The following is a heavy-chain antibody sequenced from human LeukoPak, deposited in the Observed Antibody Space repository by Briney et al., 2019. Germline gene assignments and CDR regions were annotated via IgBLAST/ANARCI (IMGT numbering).Heavy chain of an antibody. CDR3: AKQARIAARLHYFDY. D-gene: IGHD6-6*01. Sequence: PGGSLRLSCAASGFTFSSYGMHWVRQAPGKGLEWVAVIWYDGSNKYYADSVKGRFTISRDNSKNTLYLQMNSLRAEDTAVYYCAKQARIAARLHYFDYWGQGTLVTVSS. V-gene: IGHV3-33*06. CDR2: IWYDGSNK. CDR1: GFTFSSYG. J-gene: IGHJ4*02.